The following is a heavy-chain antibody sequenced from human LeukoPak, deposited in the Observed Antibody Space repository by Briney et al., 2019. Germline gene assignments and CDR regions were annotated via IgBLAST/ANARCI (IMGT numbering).Heavy chain of an antibody. D-gene: IGHD3-10*01. CDR3: ARDQLWFGDHGFDP. CDR1: GGTFSSYA. J-gene: IGHJ5*02. Sequence: GASVKVSCKASGGTFSSYAISWVRQAPGQGLEWMGGIIPIFGTANYAQKLQGRVTMTTDTPTSTAYMELRSLRSDDTAVYYCARDQLWFGDHGFDPWGQGTLVTVSS. CDR2: IIPIFGTA. V-gene: IGHV1-69*05.